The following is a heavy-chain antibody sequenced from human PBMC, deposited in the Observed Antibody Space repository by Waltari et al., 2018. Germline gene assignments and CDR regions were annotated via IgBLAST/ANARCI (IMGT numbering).Heavy chain of an antibody. CDR3: ARGDGITIFGVKIKANWFDP. CDR2: INHSGST. Sequence: QVQLQQWGAGLLKPSETLSLTCAVYGGSFSGSYWSWIRQPPGKGLEWIGEINHSGSTNYNPSLKSRVTISVDTSKNQFSLKLSSVTAADTAVYYCARGDGITIFGVKIKANWFDPWGQGTLVTVSS. V-gene: IGHV4-34*01. D-gene: IGHD3-3*01. CDR1: GGSFSGSY. J-gene: IGHJ5*02.